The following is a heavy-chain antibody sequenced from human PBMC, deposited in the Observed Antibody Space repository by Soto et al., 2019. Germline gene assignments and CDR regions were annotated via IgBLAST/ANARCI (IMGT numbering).Heavy chain of an antibody. V-gene: IGHV4-31*03. J-gene: IGHJ4*02. CDR2: IYYSGST. CDR3: ARVSRYCSGGSCPQGDFHY. Sequence: TMSLTCTVSGGSISSGGYYWSWIRQHPGKGLEWIGYIYYSGSTYYNPSLKSRVTISVDTSKNQFSLKLSSVTAADTAVYYCARVSRYCSGGSCPQGDFHYRGPGTLVSGSS. D-gene: IGHD2-15*01. CDR1: GGSISSGGYY.